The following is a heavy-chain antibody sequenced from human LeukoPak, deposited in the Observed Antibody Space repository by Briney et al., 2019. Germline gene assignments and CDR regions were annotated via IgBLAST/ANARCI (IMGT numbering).Heavy chain of an antibody. CDR2: FYTSEIP. D-gene: IGHD3-22*01. J-gene: IGHJ4*02. V-gene: IGHV4-4*07. CDR1: GASISGYY. Sequence: SETLSLTCTVSGASISGYYWNWIRQPAGKGLEWIGRFYTSEIPNYNPSLESRVTMSVDTSKNQFSLKVKSVTAADTAVYYCAKGRGNTMILDWGQGTLVTVSS. CDR3: AKGRGNTMILD.